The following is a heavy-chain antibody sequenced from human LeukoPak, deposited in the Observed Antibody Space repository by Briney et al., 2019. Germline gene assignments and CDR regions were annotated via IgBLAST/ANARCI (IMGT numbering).Heavy chain of an antibody. J-gene: IGHJ5*02. CDR3: AKASGYSRAIGHNWFDP. CDR2: ISGSGGST. D-gene: IGHD6-13*01. V-gene: IGHV3-23*01. CDR1: GFTFSSYA. Sequence: GSLRLSCAASGFTFSSYAMSWVRQAPGKGLEWVSAISGSGGSTYYADSVKGRFTISRDNSKNTLYLQMNSLRAEDTAVYYCAKASGYSRAIGHNWFDPWGQGTLVTVSS.